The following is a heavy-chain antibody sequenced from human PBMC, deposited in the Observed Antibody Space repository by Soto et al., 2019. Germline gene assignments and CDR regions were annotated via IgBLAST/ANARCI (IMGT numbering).Heavy chain of an antibody. Sequence: QVQLQESGPGLVKPSQTLSLTCTVSGGSISSGDYYWSWIRQHPGKGLEWIGYIYYSGRTYYNPSLKSRVTISVDTPKNQSSLKLSSVTAADTAVYYCARWWSGSRQGFDPWGQGTLVTVSS. CDR3: ARWWSGSRQGFDP. CDR2: IYYSGRT. D-gene: IGHD3-3*01. V-gene: IGHV4-31*03. CDR1: GGSISSGDYY. J-gene: IGHJ5*02.